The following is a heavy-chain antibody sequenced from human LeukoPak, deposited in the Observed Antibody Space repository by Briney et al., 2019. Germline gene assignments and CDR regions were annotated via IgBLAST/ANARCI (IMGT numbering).Heavy chain of an antibody. CDR3: AKVYATLSYGMDV. V-gene: IGHV3-9*01. CDR1: GFTFDAYA. CDR2: ISSKTGIT. D-gene: IGHD3-10*01. J-gene: IGHJ6*02. Sequence: GGSLRLSCAASGFTFDAYAMHWVRQAPGRGLEWVSGISSKTGITGYADYVRGRFTISRDDTKNFLYLQMDGLRVEDTALYYCAKVYATLSYGMDVWGQGTTVTVSS.